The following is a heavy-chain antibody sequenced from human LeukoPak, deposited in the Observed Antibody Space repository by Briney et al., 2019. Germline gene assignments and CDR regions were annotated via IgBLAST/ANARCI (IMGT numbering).Heavy chain of an antibody. CDR2: ISSSSSYI. J-gene: IGHJ4*02. CDR1: GFIFSSYS. Sequence: GGSLRLSCSAPGFIFSSYSMNWVRQAPGKGLEWVSSISSSSSYIYYADSLKGRFTISRDNAKNSVYLQMNSLRAEDTSVYYCAREDGQWLVHDYWGQGTLVTVSS. D-gene: IGHD6-19*01. CDR3: AREDGQWLVHDY. V-gene: IGHV3-21*01.